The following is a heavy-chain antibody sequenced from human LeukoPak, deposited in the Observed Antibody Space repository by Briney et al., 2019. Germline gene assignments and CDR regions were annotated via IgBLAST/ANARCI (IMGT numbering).Heavy chain of an antibody. CDR1: GYTFTSYY. D-gene: IGHD1-26*01. V-gene: IGHV1-46*01. J-gene: IGHJ3*02. Sequence: GASVKVSCKASGYTFTSYYMHWVRQAPGQGLEWMGIINPSGGSTSYAQKFQGRVTMTRDTSTSTVCMELSSLRSEDTAVYYCAREPRLGIVGTVGAFDIWGQGTMVTVSS. CDR3: AREPRLGIVGTVGAFDI. CDR2: INPSGGST.